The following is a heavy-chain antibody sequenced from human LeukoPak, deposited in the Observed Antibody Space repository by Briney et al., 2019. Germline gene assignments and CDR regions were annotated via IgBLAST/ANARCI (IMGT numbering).Heavy chain of an antibody. D-gene: IGHD4-17*01. V-gene: IGHV4-4*02. J-gene: IGHJ4*02. CDR2: IYHSGST. Sequence: GSLRLSCAASGFTFSTYSMNWVRQPPGKGLEWIGEIYHSGSTNYNPSLKSRVTISVDKSKNQFSLKLSSVTAADTAVYYCATADQTTFDYWGQGTLVTVSS. CDR3: ATADQTTFDY. CDR1: GFTFSTYSM.